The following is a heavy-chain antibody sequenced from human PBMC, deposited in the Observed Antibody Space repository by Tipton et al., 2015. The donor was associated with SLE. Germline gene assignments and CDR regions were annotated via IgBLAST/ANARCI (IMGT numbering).Heavy chain of an antibody. CDR1: GFTFSSYW. CDR2: INSDGSST. Sequence: SLRLSCAASGFTFSSYWMHWVRQAPGKGLVWVSRINSDGSSTSYADSVKGRFTISRDNAKNTLYLQMNSLRAEDTAVYYCARGGRNSIDGMDVWGQGTTVTVSS. V-gene: IGHV3-74*01. CDR3: ARGGRNSIDGMDV. J-gene: IGHJ6*02. D-gene: IGHD2/OR15-2a*01.